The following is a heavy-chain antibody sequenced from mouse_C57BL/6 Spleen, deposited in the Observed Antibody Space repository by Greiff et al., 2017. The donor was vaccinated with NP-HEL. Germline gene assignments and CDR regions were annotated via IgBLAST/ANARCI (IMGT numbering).Heavy chain of an antibody. CDR1: GYTFTDYY. J-gene: IGHJ2*01. CDR3: ASPFYN. V-gene: IGHV1-26*01. CDR2: INPNNGGT. Sequence: VQLQQSGPELVKPGASVKISCKASGYTFTDYYMNWVKPSHGKSLEWIGDINPNNGGTSYNQKFKGKATLTVDKSSSTAYMELRSLTSEDSAVYYCASPFYNWGQGTTLTVSS.